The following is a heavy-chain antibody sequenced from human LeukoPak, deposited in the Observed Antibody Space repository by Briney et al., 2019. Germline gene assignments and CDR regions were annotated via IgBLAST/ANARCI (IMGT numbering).Heavy chain of an antibody. CDR2: IKQDGSEK. V-gene: IGHV3-7*03. CDR3: ARDRRYDFWSGNNWFDP. Sequence: GGSLRLSCTASGFTFSGYSMNWIRQAPGKGLEWVASIKQDGSEKHYVDSVKGRFTISRDNAKNSLYLQMNSLRAEDTAVYYCARDRRYDFWSGNNWFDPWGQGTQVTVSS. J-gene: IGHJ5*02. D-gene: IGHD3-3*01. CDR1: GFTFSGYS.